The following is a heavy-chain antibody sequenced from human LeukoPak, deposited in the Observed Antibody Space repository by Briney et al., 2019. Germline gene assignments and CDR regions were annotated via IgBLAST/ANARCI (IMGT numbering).Heavy chain of an antibody. Sequence: SETLSLTCAVYGGSLSGYFWSWIRQPPGKGLEWIGEIHHTGATNYKPSLKSRVSISLDMSKHQLPLEMRSVTAADTAVYYCARGRLDYYYMDVWGRGTTVTVSS. J-gene: IGHJ6*03. D-gene: IGHD3-9*01. CDR2: IHHTGAT. CDR3: ARGRLDYYYMDV. V-gene: IGHV4-34*01. CDR1: GGSLSGYF.